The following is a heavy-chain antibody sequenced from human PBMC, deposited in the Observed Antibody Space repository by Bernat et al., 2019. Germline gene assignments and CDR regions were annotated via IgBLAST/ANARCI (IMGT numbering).Heavy chain of an antibody. CDR1: GYTFTSYA. D-gene: IGHD2-2*01. CDR2: INAGNGNT. CDR3: ARDREYCSRTSCYADNWFDP. Sequence: QVQLVQSGAEVKKPGASVKVSCKASGYTFTSYAMHWVRQAPGQRLEWMGWINAGNGNTKYSQKFQGRVTMTRDTSASTAYMELSSLRSEDTAVYYCARDREYCSRTSCYADNWFDPWGQGTLVTVSS. V-gene: IGHV1-3*01. J-gene: IGHJ5*02.